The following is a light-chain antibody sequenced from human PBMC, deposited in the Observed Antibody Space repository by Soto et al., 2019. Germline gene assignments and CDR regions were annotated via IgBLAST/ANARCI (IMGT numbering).Light chain of an antibody. CDR1: PSVSSY. CDR2: DAS. V-gene: IGKV3-11*01. J-gene: IGKJ4*01. CDR3: QQRHDWPLT. Sequence: EIVLTQSPATLSLSPGERATLSCRASPSVSSYLAWYQQKPCQAPRLLLSDASNRATGTPARFSGSGSGTDFTLNVSSLAPEDFAVYYCQQRHDWPLTFGGGTKVE.